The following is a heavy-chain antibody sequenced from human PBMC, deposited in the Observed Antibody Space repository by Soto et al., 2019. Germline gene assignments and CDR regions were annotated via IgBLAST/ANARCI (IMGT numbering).Heavy chain of an antibody. CDR1: GGTLSSYA. CDR2: IIPIFGTA. J-gene: IGHJ4*02. CDR3: ARDGYSSSWYYFDY. D-gene: IGHD6-13*01. V-gene: IGHV1-69*13. Sequence: VASVKVSCQASGGTLSSYAISWVRQAPGQGLEWMGGIIPIFGTANYAQKFQGRVTITADESTSTAYMELSSLRSEDTAVYYCARDGYSSSWYYFDYWGQGTLVTLSS.